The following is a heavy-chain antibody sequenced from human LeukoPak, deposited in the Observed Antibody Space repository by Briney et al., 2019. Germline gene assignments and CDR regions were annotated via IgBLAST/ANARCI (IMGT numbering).Heavy chain of an antibody. CDR2: ISSSSSYI. CDR3: ASYYDFWSGYPQSHWFDP. J-gene: IGHJ5*02. V-gene: IGHV3-21*01. Sequence: GGSLRLSCAASGFTFSDCYMIWVRQAPGKGLEWVSSISSSSSYIYYADSVKGRFTISRDNAKNSLYLQMNSLRAEDTAVYYCASYYDFWSGYPQSHWFDPWGQGTLVTVSS. D-gene: IGHD3-3*01. CDR1: GFTFSDCY.